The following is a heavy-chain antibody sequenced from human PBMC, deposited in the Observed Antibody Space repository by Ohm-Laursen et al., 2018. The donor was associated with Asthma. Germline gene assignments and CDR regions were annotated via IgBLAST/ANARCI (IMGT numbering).Heavy chain of an antibody. Sequence: GSLRLSCAASGFTFSSYSMNWVRQAPGKGLEWVSYISSSSSTIYYADSVKGRFTISRDNAKNSLYLQMNSLRAEDTAVYYCARDFIAAAGTPFSYWGQGTLVTVSS. CDR3: ARDFIAAAGTPFSY. CDR1: GFTFSSYS. D-gene: IGHD6-13*01. V-gene: IGHV3-48*01. CDR2: ISSSSSTI. J-gene: IGHJ4*02.